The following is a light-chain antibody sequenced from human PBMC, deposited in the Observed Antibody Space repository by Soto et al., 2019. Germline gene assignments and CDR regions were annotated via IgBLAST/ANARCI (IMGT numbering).Light chain of an antibody. CDR2: EVS. CDR3: SSYGGNNNLL. CDR1: SSDVGCYNY. J-gene: IGLJ2*01. V-gene: IGLV2-8*01. Sequence: QSVLTQPPSASGSPGQSVTISCTGTSSDVGCYNYVSWYQQHPGKAPKVMIYEVSKRPSGVPDRFSGSKSGNTASLTVSGLQAEDEADYYCSSYGGNNNLLFGGGTKVTVL.